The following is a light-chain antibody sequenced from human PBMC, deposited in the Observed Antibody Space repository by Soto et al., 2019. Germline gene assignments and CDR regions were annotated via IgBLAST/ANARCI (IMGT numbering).Light chain of an antibody. CDR2: KAS. V-gene: IGKV1-5*03. Sequence: DIQLTQSPSTLSASIGDRVTITCRASQSISTWLAWYQQKPGTAPKLLIYKASTLEGGVPSRFSSSRSGTEFTLTVSSLQPDDFATYYCQQYYYSFPYTFGQGTKLEIK. CDR3: QQYYYSFPYT. CDR1: QSISTW. J-gene: IGKJ2*01.